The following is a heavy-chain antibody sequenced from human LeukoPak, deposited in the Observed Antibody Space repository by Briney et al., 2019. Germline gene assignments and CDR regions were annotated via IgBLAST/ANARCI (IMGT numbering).Heavy chain of an antibody. CDR2: IIPIFGTA. J-gene: IGHJ4*02. Sequence: SVKVSCTASGYTFTGYYMHWVRQAPGQGLEWMGGIIPIFGTANYAQKFQGRVTITTDESTSTAYMELSSLRSEDTAVYYCARESRRDNYYGSGSPGGFNYWGQGTLVTVSS. CDR1: GYTFTGYY. D-gene: IGHD3-10*01. CDR3: ARESRRDNYYGSGSPGGFNY. V-gene: IGHV1-69*05.